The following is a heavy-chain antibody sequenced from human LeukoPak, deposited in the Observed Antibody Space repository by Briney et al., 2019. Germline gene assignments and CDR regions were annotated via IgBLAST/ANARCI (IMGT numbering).Heavy chain of an antibody. CDR1: GGSISSGSYY. CDR2: IYTSGST. CDR3: ARGDYGDYAFGAFDI. D-gene: IGHD4-17*01. V-gene: IGHV4-61*02. Sequence: SETLSLTCAVSGGSISSGSYYWSWIRQPAGKGLEWIGRIYTSGSTNYNPSLKSRVTISVDTSKNQFSLKLSSVTAADTAVYYCARGDYGDYAFGAFDIWGQGTMVTVSS. J-gene: IGHJ3*02.